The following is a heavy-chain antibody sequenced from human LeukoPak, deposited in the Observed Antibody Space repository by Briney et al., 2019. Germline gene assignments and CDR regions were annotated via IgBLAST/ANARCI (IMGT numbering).Heavy chain of an antibody. CDR3: ARVGFGEPYFDY. CDR1: GGSISSGGYS. CDR2: IYHSGST. J-gene: IGHJ4*02. V-gene: IGHV4-30-2*01. D-gene: IGHD3-10*01. Sequence: SQTLSLTCAVSGGSISSGGYSWSWIRQPPGKGLEWIGYIYHSGSTYYNPSLKSRVTISVDRSKNQFSLKLSSVTAADTAVYYCARVGFGEPYFDYWGQGTLVTVSS.